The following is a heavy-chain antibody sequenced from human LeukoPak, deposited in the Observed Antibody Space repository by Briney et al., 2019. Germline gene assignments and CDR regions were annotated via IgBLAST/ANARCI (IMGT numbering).Heavy chain of an antibody. CDR3: ARVAVGATFDF. Sequence: PGGSLRLSCAASGFTLGDYAMNWVRQAPGKGLEWVSGINGKGDSAGYAVSVKGRFTISRDNAKNSLHLQMNSLRAEDTALYYCARVAVGATFDFWGQGTLVTVS. CDR1: GFTLGDYA. J-gene: IGHJ4*02. CDR2: INGKGDSA. V-gene: IGHV3-20*04. D-gene: IGHD1-26*01.